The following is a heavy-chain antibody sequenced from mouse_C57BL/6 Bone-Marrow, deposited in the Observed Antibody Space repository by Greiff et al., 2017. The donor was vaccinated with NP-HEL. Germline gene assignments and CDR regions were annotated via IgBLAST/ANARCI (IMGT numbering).Heavy chain of an antibody. J-gene: IGHJ2*01. D-gene: IGHD1-2*01. V-gene: IGHV5-9*01. CDR2: ISGGGGNT. CDR3: ARLLRHYFDY. Sequence: DVMLVESGGGLVKPGGSLKLSCAASGFTFSSYTMSWVRQTPEKRLEWVATISGGGGNTYYPDSVKGRFTISRDNAKNTLYLQMSSLRSEDTALYYCARLLRHYFDYWGQGTTLTVSS. CDR1: GFTFSSYT.